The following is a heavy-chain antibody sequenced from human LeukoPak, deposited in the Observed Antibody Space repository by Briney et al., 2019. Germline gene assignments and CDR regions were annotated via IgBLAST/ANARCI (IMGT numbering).Heavy chain of an antibody. D-gene: IGHD6-13*01. CDR3: ARGRYSSSWPPSDAFDI. V-gene: IGHV3-30-3*01. CDR2: ISYDGSNK. J-gene: IGHJ3*02. CDR1: GFTFSSYA. Sequence: GGSLRLSCAASGFTFSSYAMLWVRQAXXXXXEXVAVISYDGSNKYYADSVKGRFTISRDNSKNTLYLQMNSLRAEDTAVYYCARGRYSSSWPPSDAFDIWGQGTMVTVSS.